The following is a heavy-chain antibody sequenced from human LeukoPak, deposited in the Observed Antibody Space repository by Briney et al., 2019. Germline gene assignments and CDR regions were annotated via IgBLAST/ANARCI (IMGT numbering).Heavy chain of an antibody. D-gene: IGHD3-10*01. CDR1: GFAFTSSA. J-gene: IGHJ4*02. Sequence: ASVKVSCKASGFAFTSSAIHWVRQAPGQGLEWLGLINPSGTYTLYAQKFQGRVTMTEDTSTDTAYMELSSLRSEDTAVYYCATTLHYYGSGSLDYWGQGTLVTVSS. CDR3: ATTLHYYGSGSLDY. V-gene: IGHV1-46*01. CDR2: INPSGTYT.